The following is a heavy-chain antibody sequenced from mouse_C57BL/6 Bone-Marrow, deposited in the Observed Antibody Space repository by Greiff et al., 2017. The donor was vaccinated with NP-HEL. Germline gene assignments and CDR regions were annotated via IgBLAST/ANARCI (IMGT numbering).Heavy chain of an antibody. CDR1: GYAFSSYW. J-gene: IGHJ2*01. Sequence: VQLQQSGAELVKPGASVKISCKASGYAFSSYWMNWVKQRPGKGLEWIGQIYPGDGDTNYNGKFKGKATLTADKSSSTAYMQLSSLTSEDSAVYFCARKGDWDGRRYYCDYWGQGTTLTVSS. CDR2: IYPGDGDT. CDR3: ARKGDWDGRRYYCDY. D-gene: IGHD4-1*01. V-gene: IGHV1-80*01.